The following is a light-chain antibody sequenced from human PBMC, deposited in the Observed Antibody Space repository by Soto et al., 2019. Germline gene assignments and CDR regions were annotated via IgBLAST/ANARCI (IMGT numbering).Light chain of an antibody. CDR2: GAS. V-gene: IGKV3-15*01. CDR1: QSVSSN. J-gene: IGKJ2*01. CDR3: QQYNNWPPYT. Sequence: EIVMTQSPATLSVSTGERATLSCRASQSVSSNLAWYQQKPGQAPRLLIYGASTRATGIPARFSGSGSGTELTLTISSLQSEDFAVYYCQQYNNWPPYTFGQGTKLEIK.